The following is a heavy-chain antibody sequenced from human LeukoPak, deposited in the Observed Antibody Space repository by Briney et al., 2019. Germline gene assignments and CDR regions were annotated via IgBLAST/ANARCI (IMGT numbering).Heavy chain of an antibody. J-gene: IGHJ4*02. CDR2: INHSGST. CDR1: GGSCIGYY. CDR3: ARGFTVGATTRLFDY. V-gene: IGHV4-34*01. Sequence: SETLSLTCAVYGGSCIGYYWSWIRQPPGKGLEWIGEINHSGSTNYNPSLKSRVTISVDTSKNQFSLKLSSVTAADTAVYYCARGFTVGATTRLFDYWGQGTLVTVSS. D-gene: IGHD1-26*01.